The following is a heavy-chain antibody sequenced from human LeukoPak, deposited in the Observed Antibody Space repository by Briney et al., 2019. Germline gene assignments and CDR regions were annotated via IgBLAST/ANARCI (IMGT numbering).Heavy chain of an antibody. CDR2: INPTSGAT. D-gene: IGHD4-11*01. J-gene: IGHJ6*03. CDR3: AREVSWTTVTTRHYFYYYMDV. V-gene: IGHV1-46*01. Sequence: APVKVSCKASGYSFTDFHVHWVRQAPGQGLEWVGIINPTSGATTYAQKFQGRVTMTGDMSTSTVYMELSGLGSEDTAVYYCAREVSWTTVTTRHYFYYYMDVWGKGTTVTVSS. CDR1: GYSFTDFH.